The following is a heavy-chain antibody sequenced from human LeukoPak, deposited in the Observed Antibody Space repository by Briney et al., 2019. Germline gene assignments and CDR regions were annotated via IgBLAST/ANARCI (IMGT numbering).Heavy chain of an antibody. V-gene: IGHV3-33*06. J-gene: IGHJ4*02. CDR2: IWYDGSNK. CDR1: GFTFSSYG. D-gene: IGHD6-19*01. CDR3: AKSARRIAVAGPVDY. Sequence: GGSLRLSYAASGFTFSSYGMHWVRQAPGKGLEWVAVIWYDGSNKYYADSVKGRFTISRDNSKNTLYLQMNSLRAEDTAVYYCAKSARRIAVAGPVDYWGQGTLVTVSS.